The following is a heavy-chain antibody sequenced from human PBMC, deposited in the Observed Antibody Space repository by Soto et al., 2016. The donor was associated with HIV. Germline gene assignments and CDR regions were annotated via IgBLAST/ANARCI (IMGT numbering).Heavy chain of an antibody. D-gene: IGHD2-21*02. CDR3: TTGTDRGLTYYYYYGMDV. J-gene: IGHJ6*02. CDR1: GFTFSNAW. CDR2: IKTKTDDGTT. Sequence: EVQLVESGGGLVKPGGSLRLSCAASGFTFSNAWMTWVRQAPGKGLEWVGRIKTKTDDGTTDYAAPVKGRFTISRDDSKSTLYLQMNSLKTEDTAVYYCTTGTDRGLTYYYYYGMDVWGQGTSVTVSS. V-gene: IGHV3-15*01.